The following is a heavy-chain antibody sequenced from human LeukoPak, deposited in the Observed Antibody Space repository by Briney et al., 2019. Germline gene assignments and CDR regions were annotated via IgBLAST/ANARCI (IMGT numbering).Heavy chain of an antibody. J-gene: IGHJ4*02. V-gene: IGHV4-39*01. D-gene: IGHD4-17*01. CDR3: ARLDYRVTTVTR. CDR1: GGSISSSSYY. Sequence: SKTLSLTCTVSGGSISSSSYYWGWIRQPPGKGLEWIGSIYYSGSTYYNPSLKSRVTISVDTSKNQFSLKLSSVTAADTAVYYCARLDYRVTTVTRWGQGTLVTVSS. CDR2: IYYSGST.